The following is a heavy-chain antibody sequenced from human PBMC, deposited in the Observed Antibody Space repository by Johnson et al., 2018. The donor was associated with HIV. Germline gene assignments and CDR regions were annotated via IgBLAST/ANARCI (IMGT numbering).Heavy chain of an antibody. D-gene: IGHD6-13*01. Sequence: QVQLVESGGSLVKPGGSLRLSCAASGFTFSSYAMHWVRQAPGKGLEWVAVISYDGSNKYYADSVKGRFTISRDNSKNTLYLQMNSLRAEDTAVYYCARGRGYSSSNDA. J-gene: IGHJ3*01. CDR3: ARGRGYSSSNDA. CDR2: ISYDGSNK. V-gene: IGHV3-30*04. CDR1: GFTFSSYA.